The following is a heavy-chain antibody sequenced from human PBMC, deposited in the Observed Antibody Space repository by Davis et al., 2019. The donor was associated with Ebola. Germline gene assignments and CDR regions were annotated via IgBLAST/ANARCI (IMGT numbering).Heavy chain of an antibody. CDR1: GLTFSGYV. J-gene: IGHJ4*02. CDR3: ATDDYGNFEN. Sequence: PGGSLRLSCAASGLTFSGYVMNWVRLAPGRGLEWVSYISGSGSTVYYADSVKGRFTISRDNAKNSLFLQMNSLRDEDTAVYYCATDDYGNFENWSQGALVTVSS. CDR2: ISGSGSTV. V-gene: IGHV3-48*02. D-gene: IGHD4-17*01.